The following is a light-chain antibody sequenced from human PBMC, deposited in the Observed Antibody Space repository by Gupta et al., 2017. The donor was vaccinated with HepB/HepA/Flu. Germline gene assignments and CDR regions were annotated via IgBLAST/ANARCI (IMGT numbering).Light chain of an antibody. CDR3: AAWDDSLSAWV. Sequence: QSVLPQPPSASGTPGQRVTISCSGSSSNIGSNYVYWYQQLPGTAPKLLIYRNNQRPSGVPDRFSGSKSGTSASLASSGLRAEDEADYYCAAWDDSLSAWVFGGGTKLTVL. V-gene: IGLV1-47*01. CDR1: SSNIGSNY. J-gene: IGLJ3*02. CDR2: RNN.